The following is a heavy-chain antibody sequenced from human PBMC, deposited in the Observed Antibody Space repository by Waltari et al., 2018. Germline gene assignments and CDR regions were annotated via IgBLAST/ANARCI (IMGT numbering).Heavy chain of an antibody. V-gene: IGHV4-38-2*01. D-gene: IGHD4-17*01. CDR2: IYHSGST. J-gene: IGHJ4*02. CDR3: ASIFHDYGDPDY. Sequence: QVQLQESGPGLVKPSETLSLTCAVSGYSISSGYYWGWIRQPPGKGLEWIGSIYHSGSTYYNPSLKSRVTISVDTSKNQFSLKLSSVTAADTAGYYCASIFHDYGDPDYWGQGTLVTVSS. CDR1: GYSISSGYY.